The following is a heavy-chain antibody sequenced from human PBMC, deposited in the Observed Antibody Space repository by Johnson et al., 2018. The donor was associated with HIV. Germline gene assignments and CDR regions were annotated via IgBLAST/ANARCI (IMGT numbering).Heavy chain of an antibody. Sequence: VQLVESGGGVVQPGRSLRLSCAASGFPFSSYAMSWVRQAPGKGLEWVSAISGSGSTIYYADSVKGRFTISRDNAKNSLYLQMNSLRADDTDVYYCARGGSDVFDIWGQGTMVTVSS. V-gene: IGHV3-48*04. D-gene: IGHD3-16*01. J-gene: IGHJ3*02. CDR1: GFPFSSYA. CDR3: ARGGSDVFDI. CDR2: ISGSGSTI.